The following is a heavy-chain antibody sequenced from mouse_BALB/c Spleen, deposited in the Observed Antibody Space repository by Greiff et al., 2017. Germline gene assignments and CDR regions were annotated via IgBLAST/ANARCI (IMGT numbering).Heavy chain of an antibody. CDR2: INPGSGGT. CDR3: ARSDYDSGYAMDY. Sequence: QVQLQQSGAELVRPGTSVKVSCKASGYAFTNYLIEWVKQRPGQGLEWIGVINPGSGGTNYNEKFKGKATLTADKSSSTAYMQLSSLTSDDSAVYFCARSDYDSGYAMDYWGQGTSVTVSS. D-gene: IGHD2-4*01. V-gene: IGHV1-54*01. CDR1: GYAFTNYL. J-gene: IGHJ4*01.